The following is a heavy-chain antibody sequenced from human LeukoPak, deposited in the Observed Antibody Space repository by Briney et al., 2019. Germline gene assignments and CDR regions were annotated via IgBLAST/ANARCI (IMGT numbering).Heavy chain of an antibody. CDR3: ARDPSLFTSGWIDY. CDR2: ISGSSTYT. D-gene: IGHD6-19*01. V-gene: IGHV3-11*05. Sequence: GGSLRLSCAASGFTFSTYWMHWVRQVPGKGLEWVSYISGSSTYTNYADSVKGRFTISRDNAKNSLHLQMDSLRAEDTAVYYCARDPSLFTSGWIDYWGQGTLVTVSS. J-gene: IGHJ4*02. CDR1: GFTFSTYW.